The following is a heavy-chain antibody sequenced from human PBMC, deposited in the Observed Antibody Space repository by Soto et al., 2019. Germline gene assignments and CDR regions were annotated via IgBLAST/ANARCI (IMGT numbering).Heavy chain of an antibody. CDR2: INAGNGNT. D-gene: IGHD1-26*01. CDR1: GYTFTSYA. J-gene: IGHJ4*02. V-gene: IGHV1-3*01. CDR3: ARARSGSYSNAFDY. Sequence: QVQLVQSGAEVKKPGASVKVSCKASGYTFTSYAMHWVRQAPGQRLEWMGWINAGNGNTKYSQKFQGRVTIIRDTSASTAYMELSSLRSEDTAVYYCARARSGSYSNAFDYWGQGTLVTVSS.